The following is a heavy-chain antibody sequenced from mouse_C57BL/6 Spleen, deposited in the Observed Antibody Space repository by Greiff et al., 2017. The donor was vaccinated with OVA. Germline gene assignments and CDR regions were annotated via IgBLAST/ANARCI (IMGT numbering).Heavy chain of an antibody. V-gene: IGHV1-55*01. J-gene: IGHJ1*03. CDR1: GYTFTSYW. Sequence: QVQLQQPGAELVKPGASVQMSCKASGYTFTSYWITWVKQRPGQGLEWIGDIYPGSGSTNYNEKFKSKATLTVDTSSSTAYMQLSSLTSEDSAVYYCARGPYSNWYFDVWGTGTTVTVSS. D-gene: IGHD2-5*01. CDR3: ARGPYSNWYFDV. CDR2: IYPGSGST.